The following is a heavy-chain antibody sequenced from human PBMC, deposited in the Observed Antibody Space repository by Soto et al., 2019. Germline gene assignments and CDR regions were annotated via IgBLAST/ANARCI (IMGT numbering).Heavy chain of an antibody. V-gene: IGHV4-59*12. CDR2: IYYSGST. CDR1: GDSITSYY. CDR3: ASPRYYYYGMDV. Sequence: SETLSLTCTVSGDSITSYYWSWIRQPPGKGLEWIGYIYYSGSTYYNPSLKSRVTISVDTSKSQFSLKLSSVTASDTAVYYCASPRYYYYGMDVWGQGTTVTVSS. J-gene: IGHJ6*02.